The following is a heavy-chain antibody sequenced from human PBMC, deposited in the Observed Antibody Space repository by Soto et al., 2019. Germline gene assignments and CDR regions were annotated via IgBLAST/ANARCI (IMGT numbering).Heavy chain of an antibody. CDR2: INGDGITR. CDR1: EFAFNTYW. CDR3: ARDKAYGLDV. J-gene: IGHJ6*02. V-gene: IGHV3-74*01. Sequence: EVQLVESGGGLVQPGGSLRLSCAASEFAFNTYWMHWVRQVPGKGLEWVSRINGDGITRTYADSVKGRFTISRDNAENILYLQMNSLRAEDTAVYNCARDKAYGLDVWGQGTTVTVSS.